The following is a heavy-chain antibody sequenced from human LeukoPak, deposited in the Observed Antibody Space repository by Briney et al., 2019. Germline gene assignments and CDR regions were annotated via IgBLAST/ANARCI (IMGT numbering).Heavy chain of an antibody. CDR1: RFTFSRYG. CDR2: ISYDGTNK. Sequence: PGGSLRLSCTASRFTFSRYGMHWVRQAPGKGLEWVAVISYDGTNKYYSDSVKGRFTISRDNAKNSLYLEMNTLRVEDTAVYYCVSCRESSSSCSLDYWGQGTLVFVSS. CDR3: VSCRESSSSCSLDY. D-gene: IGHD2-2*01. J-gene: IGHJ4*02. V-gene: IGHV3-30*03.